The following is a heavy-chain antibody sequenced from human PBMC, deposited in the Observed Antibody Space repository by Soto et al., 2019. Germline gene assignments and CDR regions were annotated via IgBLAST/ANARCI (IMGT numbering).Heavy chain of an antibody. Sequence: PGETLKISCKGSGYSFTSYWIGWVRQMPGKGLEWMGIIYPGDSDTRYSPSFQGQVTISADKSISTAYLQWSSLKASDTAIYYCARSLGLVEGHFCHTMDVWGRGTTVTVSS. CDR3: ARSLGLVEGHFCHTMDV. D-gene: IGHD3-9*01. V-gene: IGHV5-51*01. CDR2: IYPGDSDT. CDR1: GYSFTSYW. J-gene: IGHJ6*02.